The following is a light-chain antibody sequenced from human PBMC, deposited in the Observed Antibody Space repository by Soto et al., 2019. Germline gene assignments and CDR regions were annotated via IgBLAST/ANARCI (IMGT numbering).Light chain of an antibody. J-gene: IGLJ2*01. Sequence: QSALTQPASVSGSPGQSITISCTGTSSDVGGYKYVSWYQQHPGKAPKLIIYEVSNRPSGVPNRFSASKSGNTASLTISGLQAEDEDDYFCSSFSSTTATTVVFGGGTKVTVL. V-gene: IGLV2-14*01. CDR1: SSDVGGYKY. CDR2: EVS. CDR3: SSFSSTTATTVV.